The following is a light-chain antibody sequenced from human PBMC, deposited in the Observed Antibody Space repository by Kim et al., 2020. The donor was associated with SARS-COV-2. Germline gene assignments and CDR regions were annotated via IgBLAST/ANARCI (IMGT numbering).Light chain of an antibody. J-gene: IGKJ1*01. CDR2: WAS. CDR3: KQYYSTPRT. CDR1: HSVLYSSNNKNY. V-gene: IGKV4-1*01. Sequence: ATINCKYSHSVLYSSNNKNYLAWYQQKPGQPPKLLIYWASTRESGVPDRFSGRVSGTDFTRTISSLQAEDVAVYYCKQYYSTPRTFGQGTKVDIK.